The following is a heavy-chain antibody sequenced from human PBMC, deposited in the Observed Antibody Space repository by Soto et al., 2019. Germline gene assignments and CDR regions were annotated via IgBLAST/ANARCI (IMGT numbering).Heavy chain of an antibody. CDR2: IYHGGST. Sequence: SXGTLCLTCAVSGGSISSANWWTCVRQPPGKGLEWIGEIYHGGSTSYNPSLKSRVTLSLDKFKNHFSLNLTSVTAADTAVYYCARLSFSYGVDVWGQGTTVTVSS. J-gene: IGHJ6*02. CDR3: ARLSFSYGVDV. V-gene: IGHV4-4*02. CDR1: GGSISSANW.